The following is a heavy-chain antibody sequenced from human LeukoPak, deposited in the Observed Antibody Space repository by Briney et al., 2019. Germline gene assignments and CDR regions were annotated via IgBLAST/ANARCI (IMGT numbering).Heavy chain of an antibody. J-gene: IGHJ4*02. Sequence: GGSLRLSCADSGFTFSSNWMSWVRQAPGKGLEWVANIKQDGSEKYYVDSVKGRFTISRDNAKNSLYLQMNSLRAEDTAVYYCAREDYGDALLDYWGQGTLVTVSS. CDR1: GFTFSSNW. CDR2: IKQDGSEK. V-gene: IGHV3-7*01. CDR3: AREDYGDALLDY. D-gene: IGHD4-17*01.